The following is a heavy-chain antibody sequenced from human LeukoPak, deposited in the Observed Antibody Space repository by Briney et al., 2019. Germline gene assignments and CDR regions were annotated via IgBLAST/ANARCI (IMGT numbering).Heavy chain of an antibody. CDR1: GFTFSSYE. V-gene: IGHV3-48*03. Sequence: GGSLRLSCAASGFTFSSYEMNWVRQAPGKGLEWVSYISTTGNTIYYADSMKGRFTISRDNAKKSLYLQMNSLRAEDTAVYYCARIGSYPYYFDYWGQGALVTVSS. D-gene: IGHD1-26*01. CDR2: ISTTGNTI. CDR3: ARIGSYPYYFDY. J-gene: IGHJ4*02.